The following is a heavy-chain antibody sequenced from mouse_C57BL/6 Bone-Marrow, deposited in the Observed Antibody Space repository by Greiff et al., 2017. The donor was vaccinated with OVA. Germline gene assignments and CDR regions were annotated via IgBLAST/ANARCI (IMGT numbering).Heavy chain of an antibody. CDR3: ARSEPRDY. CDR2: INPNNGGT. Sequence: EVQLQQSGPELVKPGASVKISCKASGYTFTDYYMNWVKQSHGKSLEWIGDINPNNGGTSYNQKFKGKATLTVDKSSSTAYMELRSLTSEDSAVYYCARSEPRDYGGQGTTRTVSS. V-gene: IGHV1-26*01. D-gene: IGHD6-1*01. J-gene: IGHJ2*01. CDR1: GYTFTDYY.